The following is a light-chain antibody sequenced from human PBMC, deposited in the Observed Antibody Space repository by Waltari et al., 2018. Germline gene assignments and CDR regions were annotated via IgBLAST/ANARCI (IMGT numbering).Light chain of an antibody. CDR3: CSYAGSSTWV. CDR2: EGS. J-gene: IGLJ3*02. V-gene: IGLV2-23*01. CDR1: SSEVGSYNL. Sequence: QSALTQPASVSGSPGPSITISCTGTSSEVGSYNLVSWYQQHPGKAPELMSYEGSKRPSGVSNRFSGSKSGNTATLTISGLLAEDEADYYCCSYAGSSTWVFGGGTKLTVL.